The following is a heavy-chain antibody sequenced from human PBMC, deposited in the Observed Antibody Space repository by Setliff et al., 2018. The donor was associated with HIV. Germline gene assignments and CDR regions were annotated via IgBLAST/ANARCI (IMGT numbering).Heavy chain of an antibody. D-gene: IGHD1-1*01. Sequence: PGGSLRLSCAASGFTFTTYWMHWVRQVPGKGLVWVAHIDNDGSHTNYADSVRGRFTISRDNSKNTLALQMTSLRVEDTAVYYCASARIPTGGTSTSLDYWGQGALVTVSS. CDR3: ASARIPTGGTSTSLDY. CDR1: GFTFTTYW. J-gene: IGHJ4*02. CDR2: IDNDGSHT. V-gene: IGHV3-74*01.